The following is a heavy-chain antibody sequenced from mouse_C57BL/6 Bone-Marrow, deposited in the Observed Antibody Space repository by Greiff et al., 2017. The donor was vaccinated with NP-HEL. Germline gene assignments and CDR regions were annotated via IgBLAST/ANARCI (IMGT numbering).Heavy chain of an antibody. CDR2: IDPENGDT. J-gene: IGHJ1*03. Sequence: EVHLVESGAELVRPGASVKLSCTASGFNIKDDYMHWVKQRPEQGLEWIGWIDPENGDTEYASKFQGKATITADTSSNTAYLQLSSLTSEDTAVYYCTSYYYGSSYWYFDVWGTGTTVTVSS. V-gene: IGHV14-4*01. CDR1: GFNIKDDY. D-gene: IGHD1-1*01. CDR3: TSYYYGSSYWYFDV.